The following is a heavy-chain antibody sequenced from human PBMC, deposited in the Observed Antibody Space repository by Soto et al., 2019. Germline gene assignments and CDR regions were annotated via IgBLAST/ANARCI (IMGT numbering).Heavy chain of an antibody. CDR3: ARDLSGIVPASDY. CDR1: GFTFSDYY. V-gene: IGHV3-11*01. CDR2: ISSSGSTI. D-gene: IGHD2-2*01. Sequence: GGSLRLSCAASGFTFSDYYMSWIRQAPGKGLEWVSYISSSGSTIYYADSVKGRFTISRDNAKNSLHLQMNSLRAEDTAVYYCARDLSGIVPASDYWGQGTLVTVSS. J-gene: IGHJ4*02.